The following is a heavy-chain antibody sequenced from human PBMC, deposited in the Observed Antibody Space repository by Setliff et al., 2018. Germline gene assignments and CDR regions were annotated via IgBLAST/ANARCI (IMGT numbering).Heavy chain of an antibody. D-gene: IGHD3-10*01. CDR3: VRDWASGDDH. J-gene: IGHJ4*02. CDR1: GFTFGSYW. Sequence: GSLRLSCAASGFTFGSYWLTWVRQAPEKGMEWVANIHQDGSERHYVDSVKGRFTISRDNAKNSLFLQMNILEVEDTAVYYCVRDWASGDDHWGRGTLVTVSS. V-gene: IGHV3-7*01. CDR2: IHQDGSER.